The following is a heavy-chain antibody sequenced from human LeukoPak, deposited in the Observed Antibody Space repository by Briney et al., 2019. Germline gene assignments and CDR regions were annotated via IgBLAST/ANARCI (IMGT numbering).Heavy chain of an antibody. CDR3: AKRKAQTDSSGPFSAFDI. V-gene: IGHV4-34*01. D-gene: IGHD3-22*01. J-gene: IGHJ3*02. CDR2: INHSGST. Sequence: SETLSLTCAVYGGSFSGYYWSWIRQPPGKGLEWIGEINHSGSTNYNPSLKSRVTMSVDTSKNQFSLKLSSVTAADTAVYYCAKRKAQTDSSGPFSAFDIWGQGTMVTVSS. CDR1: GGSFSGYY.